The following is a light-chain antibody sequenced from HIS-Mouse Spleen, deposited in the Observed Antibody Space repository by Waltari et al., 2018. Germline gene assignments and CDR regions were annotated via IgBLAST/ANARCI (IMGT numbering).Light chain of an antibody. J-gene: IGKJ2*01. Sequence: DIVMTQSPESLAVYLGERATINCKSRQSVLYSSNNKNYLAWYQQKPGQPPKLLIYWASTRESGVPDRFSGSGSGTDFTLTISSLQAEDVAVYYCQQYYSTPYTFGQGTKLEIK. CDR1: QSVLYSSNNKNY. CDR2: WAS. CDR3: QQYYSTPYT. V-gene: IGKV4-1*01.